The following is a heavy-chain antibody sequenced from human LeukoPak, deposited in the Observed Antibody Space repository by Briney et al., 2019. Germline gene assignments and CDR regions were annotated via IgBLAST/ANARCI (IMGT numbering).Heavy chain of an antibody. V-gene: IGHV1-8*01. CDR3: ARGRGSYAYFDGMDV. D-gene: IGHD5-18*01. CDR1: GYTFTSYD. J-gene: IGHJ6*02. CDR2: MNPNSGNT. Sequence: GASVKVSCKASGYTFTSYDINWVRQATGQGLEWMGWMNPNSGNTGYAQKFQGRDTMTRNTSISTAYMELSSLRSEDTAVCYCARGRGSYAYFDGMDVWGQGTTVTVSS.